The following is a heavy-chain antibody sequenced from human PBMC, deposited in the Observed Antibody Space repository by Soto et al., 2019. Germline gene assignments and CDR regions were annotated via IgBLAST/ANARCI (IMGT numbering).Heavy chain of an antibody. CDR2: ISAYNGNT. J-gene: IGHJ6*02. V-gene: IGHV1-18*04. CDR3: ARVGLSFWSGYLYGMDV. Sequence: GASVKVSCKASGYIFTSYGISWVRQAPGQGLEWMGWISAYNGNTNYAQKLQGRVTMTTDTSTSTAYMELRSLRSDDTAVYYCARVGLSFWSGYLYGMDVWGQGTTVTVSS. CDR1: GYIFTSYG. D-gene: IGHD3-3*01.